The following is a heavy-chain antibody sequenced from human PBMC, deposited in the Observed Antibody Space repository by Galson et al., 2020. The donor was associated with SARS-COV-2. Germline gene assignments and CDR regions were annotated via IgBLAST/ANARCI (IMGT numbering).Heavy chain of an antibody. V-gene: IGHV5-51*01. J-gene: IGHJ4*02. CDR2: IYPGDSET. CDR1: GYTFTSYY. Sequence: GESLKISCEASGYTFTSYYIGWVRQMPGKGLQWMGYIYPGDSETRYSPSFQGHVTISADKSINTAYLQWSSLKASDSALYYCVRHSLTSIDSWGQGTLVSVSS. CDR3: VRHSLTSIDS.